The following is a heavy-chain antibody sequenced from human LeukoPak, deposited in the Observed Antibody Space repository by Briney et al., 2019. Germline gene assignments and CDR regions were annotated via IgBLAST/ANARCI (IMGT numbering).Heavy chain of an antibody. V-gene: IGHV2-5*02. J-gene: IGHJ4*02. D-gene: IGHD3-9*01. Sequence: SGPTVLNPTQTLTLTCTFSGFLLSTSGVGVGWIRQPPGKALEWLALIYWDDDKRYSPSLKSRLTITKDTSKNQLVLTMTNIDPVDTATCYCAQSNYDILTGYYWFVYRGRGTLPTVPS. CDR2: IYWDDDK. CDR1: GFLLSTSGVG. CDR3: AQSNYDILTGYYWFVY.